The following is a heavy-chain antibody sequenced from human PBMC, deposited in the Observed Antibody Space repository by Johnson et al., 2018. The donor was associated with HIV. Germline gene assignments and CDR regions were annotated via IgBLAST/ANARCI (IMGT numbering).Heavy chain of an antibody. CDR1: GFTVSIYA. CDR3: ARDRPHDDNGYYYVPDAFDI. Sequence: EVQLVESGGGLVQPGGSLRLSCAASGFTVSIYAMSWVRQAPGKGLEWVSDISSYGSTTYYEASVRGRFTISRDNSKNTLYLQMNSLRAEDTAVYYCARDRPHDDNGYYYVPDAFDIWGQGTMVTVSS. CDR2: ISSYGSTT. J-gene: IGHJ3*02. V-gene: IGHV3-23*04. D-gene: IGHD3-22*01.